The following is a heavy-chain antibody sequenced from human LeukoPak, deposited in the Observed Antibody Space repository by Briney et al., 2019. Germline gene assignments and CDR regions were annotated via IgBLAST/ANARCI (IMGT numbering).Heavy chain of an antibody. CDR1: GGTFSSYA. CDR2: IIPIFGTA. V-gene: IGHV1-69*05. J-gene: IGHJ4*02. D-gene: IGHD2-2*01. CDR3: ARSDIEVVPAAYSKQWLVPED. Sequence: AASVKVSCKASGGTFSSYAISWVRQAPGQGLEWMGGIIPIFGTANYAQKLQGRVTMTTDTSTSTAYMELRSLRSDDTAVYYCARSDIEVVPAAYSKQWLVPEDWGQGTLVTVSS.